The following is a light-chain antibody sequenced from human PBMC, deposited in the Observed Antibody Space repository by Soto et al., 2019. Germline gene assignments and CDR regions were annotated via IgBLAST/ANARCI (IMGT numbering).Light chain of an antibody. CDR3: QQSYSTPIT. Sequence: DIQMTQSPSSLSASVGDRVTITCRASQNIRNYLNWYHQKPGKAPQLLIYTASRLQSGVPSRFSGSGSGTDFTLTISSLQPGDFATYFCQQSYSTPITFGQGTRLEIK. CDR1: QNIRNY. CDR2: TAS. V-gene: IGKV1-39*01. J-gene: IGKJ5*01.